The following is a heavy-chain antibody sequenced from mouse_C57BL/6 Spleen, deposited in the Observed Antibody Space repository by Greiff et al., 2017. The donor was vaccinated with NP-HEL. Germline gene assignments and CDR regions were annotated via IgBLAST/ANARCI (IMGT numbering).Heavy chain of an antibody. D-gene: IGHD2-5*01. CDR1: GYSITSGYY. V-gene: IGHV3-6*01. J-gene: IGHJ2*01. CDR3: ARVLYYSNYEDY. Sequence: EVQLQESGPGLVKPSQSLSLTCSVTGYSITSGYYWNWIRQFPGNKLEWMGYISYDGSNNYNPSLKNRISITRDTSKNQFFLKLNSVTTEDTATYYCARVLYYSNYEDYWGQGTTLTVSS. CDR2: ISYDGSN.